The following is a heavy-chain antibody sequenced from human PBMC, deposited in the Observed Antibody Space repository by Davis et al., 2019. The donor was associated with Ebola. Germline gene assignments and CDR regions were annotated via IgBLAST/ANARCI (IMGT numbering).Heavy chain of an antibody. V-gene: IGHV3-33*01. CDR2: IWSDGNNK. CDR3: ARDHSSNYHGLDY. Sequence: GGSLRLSCAASGFTFSTYGMNWVRQAPGKGLEWVAGIWSDGNNKYYADSVKGRFTISREISRNTLYLQLNSLGAEDTAVYYCARDHSSNYHGLDYWGQGTLVTVSS. D-gene: IGHD4-11*01. CDR1: GFTFSTYG. J-gene: IGHJ4*02.